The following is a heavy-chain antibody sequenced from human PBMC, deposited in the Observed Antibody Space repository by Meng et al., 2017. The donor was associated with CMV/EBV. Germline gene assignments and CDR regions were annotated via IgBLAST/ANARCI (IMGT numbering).Heavy chain of an antibody. D-gene: IGHD6-6*01. J-gene: IGHJ4*02. CDR2: INTNSGGT. CDR1: GYTFTGYY. V-gene: IGHV1-2*04. Sequence: KASGYTFTGYYMHWVRQATGQGLEWMGWINTNSGGTNYAQKFQGWVTMTRDTSISTAYMELSRLRSDDTAVYYCARAQDSSSSGDFDYWGQGTLVTVSS. CDR3: ARAQDSSSSGDFDY.